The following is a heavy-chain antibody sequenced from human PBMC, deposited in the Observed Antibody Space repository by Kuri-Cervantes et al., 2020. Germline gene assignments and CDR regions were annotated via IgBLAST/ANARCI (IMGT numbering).Heavy chain of an antibody. J-gene: IGHJ4*02. CDR2: ISYDGSNK. CDR3: ARGGIVVVPAAMANFDY. CDR1: GFSFRNYG. Sequence: GESLKISCEGSGFSFRNYGMHWVRQGPGKGLEWVAFISYDGSNKNYGQPAKGRFTISRDNAKNTLYLQMNSLRAEDTAVYYCARGGIVVVPAAMANFDYWGQGTLVTVSS. V-gene: IGHV3-33*08. D-gene: IGHD2-2*01.